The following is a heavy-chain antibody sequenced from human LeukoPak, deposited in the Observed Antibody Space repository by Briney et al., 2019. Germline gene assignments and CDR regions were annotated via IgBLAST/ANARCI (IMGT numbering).Heavy chain of an antibody. V-gene: IGHV4-39*07. J-gene: IGHJ5*02. Sequence: SETLSLTCTVSGGSISSSSYYWGWIRQPPGKGLEWIGSIYYSGSTYYNPSLKSRVTISVDTSKNQFSLKLSSVTAADTAVYYCASRAVAAPRGWFDPWGQGTLVTVSS. CDR3: ASRAVAAPRGWFDP. CDR1: GGSISSSSYY. D-gene: IGHD6-19*01. CDR2: IYYSGST.